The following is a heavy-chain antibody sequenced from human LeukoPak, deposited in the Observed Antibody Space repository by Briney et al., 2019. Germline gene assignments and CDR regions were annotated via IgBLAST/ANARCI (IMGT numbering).Heavy chain of an antibody. CDR3: ARDVDTAMATVH. CDR2: ISSSSSYI. CDR1: GFTFSSYS. Sequence: GGSLRLSCAGSGFTFSSYSMNWVRQAPGKGLEWVSSISSSSSYIYYADSVKGRFTISRDNAKNSLYLQMNSPRAEDTAVYYCARDVDTAMATVHWGQGTLVTVSS. V-gene: IGHV3-21*01. J-gene: IGHJ4*02. D-gene: IGHD5-18*01.